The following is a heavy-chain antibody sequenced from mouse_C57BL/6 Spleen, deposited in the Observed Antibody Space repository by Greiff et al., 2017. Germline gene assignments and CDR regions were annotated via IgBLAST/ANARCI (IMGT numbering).Heavy chain of an antibody. D-gene: IGHD2-3*01. V-gene: IGHV1-64*01. Sequence: QVQLQQPGAELVKPGASVKLSCKASGYTFTSYWMHWVKQRPGQGLEWIGMIHPNSGSTNYNEKFKSKATLTVDKSSSTAYMQLSSLTSEDSAVYYCAREVDGYYFDYWGQGTTLTVSS. CDR3: AREVDGYYFDY. CDR2: IHPNSGST. J-gene: IGHJ2*01. CDR1: GYTFTSYW.